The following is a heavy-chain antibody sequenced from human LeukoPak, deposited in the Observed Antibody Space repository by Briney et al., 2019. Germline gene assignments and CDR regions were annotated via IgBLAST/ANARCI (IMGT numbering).Heavy chain of an antibody. CDR2: IYYSGST. Sequence: ETLSLSCTVSGGSIISSSYYWGWIRQPPGKGLEWIGSIYYSGSTYYNPSLKSRVTISVDTSKNQFSLKLSSVTAADTAVYYCARQALRYFDWLSAYYYYGMDVWGQGTTVTVSS. CDR3: ARQALRYFDWLSAYYYYGMDV. V-gene: IGHV4-39*01. CDR1: GGSIISSSYY. J-gene: IGHJ6*02. D-gene: IGHD3-9*01.